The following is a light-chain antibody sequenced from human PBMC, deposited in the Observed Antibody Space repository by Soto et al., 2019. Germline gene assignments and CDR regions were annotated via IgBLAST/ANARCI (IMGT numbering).Light chain of an antibody. CDR1: QSVSSNF. J-gene: IGKJ1*01. CDR2: GVS. CDR3: QQYGSSGT. V-gene: IGKV3-20*01. Sequence: EIVLTQSPATLSAFPGDRVTLSCRASQSVSSNFLAWYQQKPGQAPRLLIYGVSSRASGIPDRFSGSGSGTDFTLTISRLEPEDFAVYYCQQYGSSGTFGQGTKVDIK.